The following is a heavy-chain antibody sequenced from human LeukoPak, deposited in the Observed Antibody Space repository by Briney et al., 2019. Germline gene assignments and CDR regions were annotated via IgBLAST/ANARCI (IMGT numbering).Heavy chain of an antibody. D-gene: IGHD2-15*01. CDR2: INPYSGGT. CDR1: GGTFSSYA. Sequence: ASVKVSCKASGGTFSSYAISWVRQAPGQGLEWMGWINPYSGGTNYAQKFQGRVTMTRDTSISTAYMELSRLRSDDTAVYYCARDRGCSGGSCYSTYAFDIWGQGTMVTVSS. J-gene: IGHJ3*02. V-gene: IGHV1-2*02. CDR3: ARDRGCSGGSCYSTYAFDI.